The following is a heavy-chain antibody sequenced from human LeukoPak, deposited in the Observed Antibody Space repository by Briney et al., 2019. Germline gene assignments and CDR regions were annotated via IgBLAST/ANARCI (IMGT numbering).Heavy chain of an antibody. J-gene: IGHJ3*02. CDR2: INHSGST. CDR3: ARDYGVVGAFDI. D-gene: IGHD4-17*01. Sequence: SETLSLTCAVYGGSSSGYYWSWIRQPPGKGLEWIGEINHSGSTNYNPSLKSRVTISVDTSKNQFSLKLSSVTAADTAVYYCARDYGVVGAFDIWGQGTMVTVSS. CDR1: GGSSSGYY. V-gene: IGHV4-34*01.